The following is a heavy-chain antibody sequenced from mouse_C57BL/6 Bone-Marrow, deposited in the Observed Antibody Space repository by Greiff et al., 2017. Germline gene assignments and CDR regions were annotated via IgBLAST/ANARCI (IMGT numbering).Heavy chain of an antibody. J-gene: IGHJ2*01. CDR2: INPSSGYT. D-gene: IGHD1-1*01. CDR1: GYTFTSYW. Sequence: VQLQQSGAELAKPGASVKLSCKASGYTFTSYWMHWVKQRPGQGLEWIGYINPSSGYTKYNQKFKDKATLTADKSSSTSYMQLSSLTYEDSAVYYCASDYYGSSPDYWGQGTTLTVSS. CDR3: ASDYYGSSPDY. V-gene: IGHV1-7*01.